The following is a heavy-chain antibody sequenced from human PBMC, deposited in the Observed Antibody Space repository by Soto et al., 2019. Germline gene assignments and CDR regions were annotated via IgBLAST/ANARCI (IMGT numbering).Heavy chain of an antibody. CDR2: INAGNGNT. V-gene: IGHV1-3*01. Sequence: ASVKVSCKASGYTFTGYGMHWVRQAPGQRLEWMGWINAGNGNTKYSQKFQGRVTITRDTSASTAYMELSSLRSEDTAVYYCARAVAVPADFDFWGQGTLVTVSS. D-gene: IGHD6-19*01. CDR1: GYTFTGYG. J-gene: IGHJ4*02. CDR3: ARAVAVPADFDF.